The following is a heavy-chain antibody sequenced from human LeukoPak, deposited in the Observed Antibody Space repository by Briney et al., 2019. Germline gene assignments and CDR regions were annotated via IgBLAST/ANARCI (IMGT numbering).Heavy chain of an antibody. CDR3: ARRVEYYDSSGYPGFDY. D-gene: IGHD3-22*01. CDR2: IYYSGST. V-gene: IGHV4-39*01. Sequence: PSETLSLTCTVSGGSISSSSYYWGWIRKPPGKGLEWIGSIYYSGSTYYNPSLKSRVTISVDTSKNQFSLKLSSVTAADTAVYYCARRVEYYDSSGYPGFDYWGQGTLVTVSS. CDR1: GGSISSSSYY. J-gene: IGHJ4*02.